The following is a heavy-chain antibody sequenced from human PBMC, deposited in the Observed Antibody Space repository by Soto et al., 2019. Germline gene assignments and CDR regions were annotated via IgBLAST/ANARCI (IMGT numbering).Heavy chain of an antibody. CDR3: ARDRRCPGAAQYYFRY. D-gene: IGHD3-10*01. Sequence: SESLSLTCTVSGGSISSYYWSWIRQPPGKGLEWIGYIYYSGSTNYNPSLKSRVTISVDTSKNQFSLKLSSVTAADTAVYYCARDRRCPGAAQYYFRYWGQGTRGTVSS. V-gene: IGHV4-59*01. CDR2: IYYSGST. J-gene: IGHJ4*02. CDR1: GGSISSYY.